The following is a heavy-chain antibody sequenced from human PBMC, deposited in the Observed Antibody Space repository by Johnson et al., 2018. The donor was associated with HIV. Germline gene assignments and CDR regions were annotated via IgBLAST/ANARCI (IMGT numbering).Heavy chain of an antibody. V-gene: IGHV3-30*03. Sequence: QVQLVESGGGVVQPGRSLRLSCAASGFTFSSYGMHWVRQAPGKGLEWVAVISYDGSNKYYADSVKGRFTISRDNSNNTLYLQMNSLRAEDTAVYYCATCSDQVLLGGDAFNIWGQGTMVTVSS. J-gene: IGHJ3*02. CDR3: ATCSDQVLLGGDAFNI. CDR1: GFTFSSYG. D-gene: IGHD3-16*01. CDR2: ISYDGSNK.